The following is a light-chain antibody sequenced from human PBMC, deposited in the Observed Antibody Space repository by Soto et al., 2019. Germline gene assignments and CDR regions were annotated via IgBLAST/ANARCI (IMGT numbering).Light chain of an antibody. J-gene: IGLJ1*01. CDR1: SSDVGAYNY. CDR2: EVS. Sequence: QSVLTQPPSASGSPGQSVNISCTGTSSDVGAYNYVSWYQQLPGKAPKLIIYEVSKRPSGVPDRFSGSKSGNTASLTVSGLQAEDEADYYCTSYAGTYSFFYVFGTGTKVTVL. CDR3: TSYAGTYSFFYV. V-gene: IGLV2-8*01.